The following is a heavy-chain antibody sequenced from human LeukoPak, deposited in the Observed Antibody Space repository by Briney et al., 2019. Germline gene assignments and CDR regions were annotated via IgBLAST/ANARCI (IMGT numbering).Heavy chain of an antibody. V-gene: IGHV1-18*01. Sequence: ASVKVSCKASGYTFTNYGISWVRQAPGQGLEWMGGISAYNGNKNYAQKIQGRVTMTTDTSTSTAYMELRSLTSDDTAVYFCARDRSGNYGRPFDYWGQGALVTVSS. CDR1: GYTFTNYG. CDR2: ISAYNGNK. D-gene: IGHD3-10*01. CDR3: ARDRSGNYGRPFDY. J-gene: IGHJ4*02.